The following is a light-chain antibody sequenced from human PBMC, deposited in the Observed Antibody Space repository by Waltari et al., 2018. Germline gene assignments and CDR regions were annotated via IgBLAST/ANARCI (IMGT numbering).Light chain of an antibody. CDR3: QQYNNWPPCT. Sequence: EVVMTQSPATLSVSPGERVTLSCRASQSVTTNLAWYQQKPGQAPRLLIYGAATRATGVPARFSGSGSGTEFTLTISSLQSEDLAVYYCQQYNNWPPCTFVQGTKLEIK. J-gene: IGKJ2*02. CDR2: GAA. CDR1: QSVTTN. V-gene: IGKV3-15*01.